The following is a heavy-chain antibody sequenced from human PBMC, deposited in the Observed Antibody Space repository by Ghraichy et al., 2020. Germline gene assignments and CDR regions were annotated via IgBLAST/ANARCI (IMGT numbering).Heavy chain of an antibody. CDR3: ARERGIKLELPGD. CDR1: GFTFSSYA. V-gene: IGHV3-30-3*01. Sequence: GGSLRLSCAASGFTFSSYAMHWVRQAPGKGLEWVAVISYDGSNKYYADSVKGRFTISRDNSKNTLYLQMNSLRAEDTAVYYCARERGIKLELPGDWGQGTLVTVSS. D-gene: IGHD1-7*01. J-gene: IGHJ4*02. CDR2: ISYDGSNK.